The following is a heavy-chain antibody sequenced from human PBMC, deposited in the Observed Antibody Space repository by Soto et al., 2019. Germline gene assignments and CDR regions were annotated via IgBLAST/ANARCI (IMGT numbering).Heavy chain of an antibody. CDR1: GGSISSTTFY. D-gene: IGHD1-1*01. V-gene: IGHV4-39*01. Sequence: SETLSLTCSVSGGSISSTTFYWGWIRQPPRQGLELIGSISYRGSTSYNPSLKSRVTISVDTSKNQFSLRLTSVTAADTAVYYCASLLGWSHYNSIDPWGQGTLVTVSS. CDR3: ASLLGWSHYNSIDP. J-gene: IGHJ5*02. CDR2: ISYRGST.